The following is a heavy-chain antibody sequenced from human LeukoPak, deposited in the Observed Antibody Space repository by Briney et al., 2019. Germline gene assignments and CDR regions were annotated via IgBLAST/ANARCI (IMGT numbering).Heavy chain of an antibody. CDR3: ARDKMGHSGYLDY. CDR1: GFTFSSYW. CDR2: IKQDGSEK. D-gene: IGHD1-26*01. J-gene: IGHJ4*02. Sequence: GGSLRLSCAASGFTFSSYWMSWVRQAPGKGLEWVANIKQDGSEKYYVDSVKGRFTISRDNAKNSLYLQMNSLRAEDTAVYYCARDKMGHSGYLDYWGQGTLVTVSS. V-gene: IGHV3-7*03.